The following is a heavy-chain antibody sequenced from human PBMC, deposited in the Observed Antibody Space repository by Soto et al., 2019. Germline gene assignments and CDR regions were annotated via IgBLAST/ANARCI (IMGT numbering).Heavy chain of an antibody. CDR3: SRSLDS. CDR2: INPDGSEK. V-gene: IGHV3-7*01. Sequence: GGSLRLSCAASGFTFSSFWMDWVRQAPGKGLEWVANINPDGSEKQYVDSVKGRFTISRDNAKNSLYLQMSSMTAEDSALYYCSRSLDSWGQGTRVTVSS. CDR1: GFTFSSFW. J-gene: IGHJ4*02.